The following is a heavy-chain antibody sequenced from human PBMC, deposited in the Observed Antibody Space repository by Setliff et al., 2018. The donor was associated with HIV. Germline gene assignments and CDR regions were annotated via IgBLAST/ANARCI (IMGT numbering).Heavy chain of an antibody. CDR2: ISPGGGST. D-gene: IGHD3-22*01. CDR1: GYSFTNYY. Sequence: ASVKVSCKASGYSFTNYYIHWVRQAPGQGLEWMGRISPGGGSTSKEQKFQGRFTMTRDTSTSTVYMELSSLRSEDTAVYYCARGPLVVPTHYYMDLWGKGTTVTVSS. CDR3: ARGPLVVPTHYYMDL. V-gene: IGHV1-46*01. J-gene: IGHJ6*03.